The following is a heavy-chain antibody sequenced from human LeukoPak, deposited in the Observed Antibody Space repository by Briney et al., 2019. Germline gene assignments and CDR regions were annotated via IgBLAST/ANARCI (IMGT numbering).Heavy chain of an antibody. V-gene: IGHV4-4*08. CDR3: ARRAYYDSSGYNPTAGYFDL. D-gene: IGHD3-22*01. Sequence: SETLSLTCTVSGVSIFSYYWNWIRQSPGKGLEWIGFIYSNGITSYNPSLRSRGSISIATSRNQFSLRLTSVTAADTAIYYCARRAYYDSSGYNPTAGYFDLWGRGTLVTVSS. J-gene: IGHJ2*01. CDR2: IYSNGIT. CDR1: GVSIFSYY.